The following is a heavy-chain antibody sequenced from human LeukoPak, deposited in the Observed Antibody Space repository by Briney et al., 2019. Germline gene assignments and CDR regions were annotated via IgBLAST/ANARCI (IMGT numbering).Heavy chain of an antibody. J-gene: IGHJ4*02. D-gene: IGHD6-13*01. CDR3: ARHFPEAQAAAGTWVFDY. Sequence: PSETLSLTCTVSGGSISSSSYYWGWIRQPPGKGLEWIGSIYYNGSTYYNPSLKSRVTISVDTSKNQFSLKLSSVTAADTAVYYCARHFPEAQAAAGTWVFDYWGQGTLVTVSS. V-gene: IGHV4-39*01. CDR2: IYYNGST. CDR1: GGSISSSSYY.